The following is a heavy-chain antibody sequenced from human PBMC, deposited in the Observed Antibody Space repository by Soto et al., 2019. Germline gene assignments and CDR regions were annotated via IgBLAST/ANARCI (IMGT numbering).Heavy chain of an antibody. CDR3: AGHPRLLHPNPLIVAGGVDY. J-gene: IGHJ4*02. Sequence: SGESLKISCKGSGYSFTSYWIGWVRQMPGKGLEWMGIIYPGDSDTRYSPSFQGQVTISADKSISTAYLQWSSLKASDTAMYYCAGHPRLLHPNPLIVAGGVDYWGQGTLVTVSS. D-gene: IGHD2-15*01. CDR2: IYPGDSDT. V-gene: IGHV5-51*01. CDR1: GYSFTSYW.